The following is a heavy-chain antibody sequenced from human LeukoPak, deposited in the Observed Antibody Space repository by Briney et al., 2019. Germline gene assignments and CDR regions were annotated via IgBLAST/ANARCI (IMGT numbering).Heavy chain of an antibody. CDR1: GGSISSYY. J-gene: IGHJ4*02. D-gene: IGHD3-10*01. CDR3: VRDYYGSGSYYSYFDY. CDR2: IYTSGST. V-gene: IGHV4-4*07. Sequence: SETLSLTCTVSGGSISSYYWSWIRQPAGKGLEWIGRIYTSGSTNYNPSLKSRVTMSVDTSKNQFSLKLSSVTAADTAVYYCVRDYYGSGSYYSYFDYWGQGTLVTVSS.